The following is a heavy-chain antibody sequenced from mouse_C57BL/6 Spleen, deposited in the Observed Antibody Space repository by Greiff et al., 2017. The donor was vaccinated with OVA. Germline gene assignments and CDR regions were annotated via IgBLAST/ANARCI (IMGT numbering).Heavy chain of an antibody. D-gene: IGHD4-1*02. CDR1: GYSITSGYY. J-gene: IGHJ3*01. Sequence: EVKLVESGPGLVKPSQSLSLTCSVTGYSITSGYYWNWIRQFPGNKLEWMGYISYDGSNNYNPSLKNRISIPRDTSKNQFFLKLNSVTTEDTATYYCARAPTGLAWFAYWGQGTLVTVSA. CDR2: ISYDGSN. V-gene: IGHV3-6*01. CDR3: ARAPTGLAWFAY.